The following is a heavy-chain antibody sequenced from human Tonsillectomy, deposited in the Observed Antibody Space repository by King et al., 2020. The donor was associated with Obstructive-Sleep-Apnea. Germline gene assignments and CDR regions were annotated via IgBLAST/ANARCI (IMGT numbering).Heavy chain of an antibody. J-gene: IGHJ4*02. CDR2: INHSGST. D-gene: IGHD3-16*01. V-gene: IGHV4-34*01. Sequence: VQLQQWGAGLLKPSETLSLTCAVYGGSFSGYYWSWIRQPPGKGLEWIGEINHSGSTNYNPSLKSRVTISVDTSKNQFSLKLSSVTAADTAVYYCARAAGGGLDFDYWGQGTLVTVSS. CDR1: GGSFSGYY. CDR3: ARAAGGGLDFDY.